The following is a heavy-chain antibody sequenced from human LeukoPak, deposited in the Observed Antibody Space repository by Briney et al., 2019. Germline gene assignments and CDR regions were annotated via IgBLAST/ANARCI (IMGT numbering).Heavy chain of an antibody. Sequence: PGGSLRLSCAASGFTFSSYWMHWVRQVPGKGLVWVSQINTDGSNTNYADSVKGRFTISRDNAKNTLHLQMNSLRAEDTAVYYCARGLLGIDYWGQGTLVTVSS. D-gene: IGHD2-8*02. CDR3: ARGLLGIDY. CDR2: INTDGSNT. CDR1: GFTFSSYW. J-gene: IGHJ4*02. V-gene: IGHV3-74*01.